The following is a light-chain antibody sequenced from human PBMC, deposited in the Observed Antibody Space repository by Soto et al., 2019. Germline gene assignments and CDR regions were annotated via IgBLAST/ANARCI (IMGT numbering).Light chain of an antibody. V-gene: IGLV2-14*01. CDR3: SSYTSSSTYV. Sequence: QSALTQPASVSGSPGQSITISCTGTSSDVGGYNYVSWYQQHPGKAPKLMIYDVSNRPSGVSNRFSGSKSGNTASLTISGLQAEDEDDYYCSSYTSSSTYVFGTGTTLTVL. CDR1: SSDVGGYNY. J-gene: IGLJ1*01. CDR2: DVS.